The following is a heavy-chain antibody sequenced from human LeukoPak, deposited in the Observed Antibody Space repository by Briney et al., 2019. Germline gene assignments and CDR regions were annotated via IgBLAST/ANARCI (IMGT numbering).Heavy chain of an antibody. CDR2: IYYSGRT. J-gene: IGHJ6*03. Sequence: SETLSLTCAVYGGSFSGYYWDWIRQPPGKGLEWIGNIYYSGRTFYNPSLKSRVTISVDTSKNQFSLNLSSVTAADTAVYFCARGVTTNGYYSYMDVWGKGTTVTVSS. D-gene: IGHD4-17*01. CDR1: GGSFSGYY. CDR3: ARGVTTNGYYSYMDV. V-gene: IGHV4-34*01.